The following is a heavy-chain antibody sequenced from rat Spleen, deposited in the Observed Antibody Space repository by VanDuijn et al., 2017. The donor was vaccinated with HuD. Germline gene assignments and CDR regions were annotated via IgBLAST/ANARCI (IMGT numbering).Heavy chain of an antibody. D-gene: IGHD1-11*01. Sequence: EVQLVGSDGGLVQPGGSLKLSCAASGFTFSDFYMAWVRQAPAKGLEWVATVSYGDSSGHSSTYYRDFVKGRFTISRDNAKSTLYLQMDSLRSEDTATYFCARRYDFDYWGQGVMVTVSS. V-gene: IGHV5-29*01. J-gene: IGHJ2*01. CDR2: VSYGDSSGHSST. CDR3: ARRYDFDY. CDR1: GFTFSDFY.